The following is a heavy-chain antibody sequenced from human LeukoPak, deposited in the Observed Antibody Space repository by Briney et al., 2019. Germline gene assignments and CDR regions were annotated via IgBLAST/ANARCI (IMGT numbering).Heavy chain of an antibody. CDR1: GGSISSSSYY. CDR2: IYYSGST. V-gene: IGHV4-39*07. Sequence: DPSETLSLTCTVSGGSISSSSYYWGWIRQPPGKGLEWIGSIYYSGSTYYNPSLKSRVTISVDTSKNQFSLKLSSVTAADTAVYYCARGVGPQSYWGQGTLVTVSS. D-gene: IGHD1-26*01. J-gene: IGHJ4*02. CDR3: ARGVGPQSY.